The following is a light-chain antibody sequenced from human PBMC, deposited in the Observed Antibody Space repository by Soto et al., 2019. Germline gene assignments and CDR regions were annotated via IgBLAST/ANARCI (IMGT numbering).Light chain of an antibody. CDR2: AAS. CDR3: QQSYRTPYT. J-gene: IGKJ2*01. CDR1: QGISTY. V-gene: IGKV1-39*01. Sequence: DIQMTQSPSSLSASVGHRVTITCRASQGISTYLVWYQQRQGRAPKLLIYAASSLLSGVPSRFSGSGSGTDFTLTISSLPPEDFATYYCQQSYRTPYTFGQGTKLETK.